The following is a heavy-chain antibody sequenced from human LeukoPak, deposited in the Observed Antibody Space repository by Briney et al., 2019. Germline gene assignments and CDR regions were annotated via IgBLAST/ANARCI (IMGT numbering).Heavy chain of an antibody. CDR2: MNPNSGNT. CDR3: ARLQTTVTTRFLDV. V-gene: IGHV1-8*01. J-gene: IGHJ6*04. CDR1: GYTFTSYD. D-gene: IGHD4-17*01. Sequence: GASVKVSCKASGYTFTSYDINWVRQATGQRLEWMGWMNPNSGNTGYAQKFQGRVTMTRNTSISTAYMELSSLRSEDTAVQYCARLQTTVTTRFLDVWGKGTTVTVSS.